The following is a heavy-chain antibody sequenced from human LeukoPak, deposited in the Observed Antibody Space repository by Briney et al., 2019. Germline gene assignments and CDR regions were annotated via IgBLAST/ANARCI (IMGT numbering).Heavy chain of an antibody. D-gene: IGHD2-2*01. Sequence: GGSLRLSCAASGFTFSSYAMSWVRQAPGKGLEWVSAISGSGGSTYYADSGKGRFTISRDNSKNTLYLQMNSLRAEDTAVYYCAKLASFLVVPAAGTNFDYWGQGTLVTVSS. CDR2: ISGSGGST. V-gene: IGHV3-23*01. CDR3: AKLASFLVVPAAGTNFDY. J-gene: IGHJ4*02. CDR1: GFTFSSYA.